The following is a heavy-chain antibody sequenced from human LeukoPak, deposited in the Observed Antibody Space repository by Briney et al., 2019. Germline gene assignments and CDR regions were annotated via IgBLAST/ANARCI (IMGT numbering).Heavy chain of an antibody. CDR2: IYTSGST. J-gene: IGHJ4*02. CDR1: GVSISSGSYY. Sequence: SETLSLTCTVSGVSISSGSYYWSWIRQPAGKGLEWIGRIYTSGSTNYNPSLKSRVTISVDTSKNQFSLKLSSVTAADTAVYYCARSSVWFGEVAYFDYWGQGTLVTVSS. D-gene: IGHD3-10*01. V-gene: IGHV4-61*02. CDR3: ARSSVWFGEVAYFDY.